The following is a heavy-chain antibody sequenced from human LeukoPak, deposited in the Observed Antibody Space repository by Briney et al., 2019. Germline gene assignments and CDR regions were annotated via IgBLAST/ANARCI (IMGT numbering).Heavy chain of an antibody. D-gene: IGHD6-19*01. CDR2: INHSGST. Sequence: PSETLPLTCAVYGGSFSGYYWSWIRQPPGKGLEWIGEINHSGSTNYNPSLKSRVTISVDTSKNQFSLKLSSVTAADMAVYYCARGNGSGWYYFDYWGQGTLVTVSS. V-gene: IGHV4-34*01. CDR3: ARGNGSGWYYFDY. CDR1: GGSFSGYY. J-gene: IGHJ4*02.